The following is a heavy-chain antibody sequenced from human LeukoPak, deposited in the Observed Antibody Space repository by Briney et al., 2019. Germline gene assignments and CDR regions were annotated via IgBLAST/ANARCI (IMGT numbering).Heavy chain of an antibody. V-gene: IGHV4-39*01. Sequence: SETLSLTCTVSGGSISSSSYYWGWIRQPPGKGLEWIGSIYYSGSTYYNPSLKSRVTISVDTSKNQFSLKLSSVTAADTAVYYCARHDDEYGDIAAAPFDYWGQGTLVTVSS. CDR3: ARHDDEYGDIAAAPFDY. CDR1: GGSISSSSYY. D-gene: IGHD6-13*01. J-gene: IGHJ4*02. CDR2: IYYSGST.